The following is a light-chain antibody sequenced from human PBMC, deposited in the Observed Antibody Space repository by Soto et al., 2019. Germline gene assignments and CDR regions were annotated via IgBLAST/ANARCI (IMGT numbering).Light chain of an antibody. CDR3: CPYSGSGSSS. V-gene: IGLV2-23*01. CDR2: EGS. J-gene: IGLJ1*01. Sequence: QAVLTQPASVSGAPGESITISCTGTSSDVGKYNLVSWYQQDPGRAPKQIIYEGSKRPSGVSDRFSGSKAGDTASLTFSGLQYDDDIDYYCCPYSGSGSSSFGTGNKVT. CDR1: SSDVGKYNL.